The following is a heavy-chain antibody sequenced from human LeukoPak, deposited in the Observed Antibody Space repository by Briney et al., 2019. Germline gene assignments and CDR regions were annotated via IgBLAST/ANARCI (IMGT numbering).Heavy chain of an antibody. CDR2: INHSGST. V-gene: IGHV4-34*01. CDR1: GGSFSGYY. J-gene: IGHJ6*02. D-gene: IGHD3-10*01. CDR3: ARDYYGSGSSYYYYYYGMDV. Sequence: SETLSLTCAVYGGSFSGYYWSRIRQPPGKGLEWIGEINHSGSTNYNPSLKSRVTISVDTSKNQFSLKLSSVTAADTAVYYCARDYYGSGSSYYYYYYGMDVWGHGTTVTVSS.